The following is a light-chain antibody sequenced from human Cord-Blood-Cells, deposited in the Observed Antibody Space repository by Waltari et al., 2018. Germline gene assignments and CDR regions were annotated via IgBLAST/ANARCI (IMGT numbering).Light chain of an antibody. Sequence: QSALTQPRSVSGSPGQSVTISCTGTSSDVGGYDYFSCYQQHPGKAPKLMIYDVSKRPSGVPDRFSASKSGNTASLTISVLQAEDEADYYCCSYAGSYTYVFGTGTQVTVL. J-gene: IGLJ1*01. CDR2: DVS. CDR3: CSYAGSYTYV. V-gene: IGLV2-11*01. CDR1: SSDVGGYDY.